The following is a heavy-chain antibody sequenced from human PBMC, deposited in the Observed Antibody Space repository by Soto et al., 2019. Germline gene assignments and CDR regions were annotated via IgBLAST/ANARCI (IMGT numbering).Heavy chain of an antibody. D-gene: IGHD6-13*01. Sequence: GASVKVSCKTSGYTFSNYGISWVRQAPGQGFEWMGWISVYSGNTNSAQKLQGRVTMTTDTSTSTAYMELRSLRSDDTAVYYCASSYSSSWYRSNYYYYYYMDVWGKGTTVTVSS. CDR1: GYTFSNYG. V-gene: IGHV1-18*01. J-gene: IGHJ6*03. CDR2: ISVYSGNT. CDR3: ASSYSSSWYRSNYYYYYYMDV.